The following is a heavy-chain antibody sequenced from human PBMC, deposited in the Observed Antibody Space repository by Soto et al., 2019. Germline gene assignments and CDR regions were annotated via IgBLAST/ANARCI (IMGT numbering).Heavy chain of an antibody. Sequence: QVQLVESGGGVVQPGRSLRLSCAASGFTFSSYGMHWVRQAPGKGLEWVAVISYDGSNKYYADSVKGRFTISRDNSKNTLYLQMNSLRAEDTAVYYCAKVGSGWYLNYYGMDVWGQGTTVTXSS. J-gene: IGHJ6*02. V-gene: IGHV3-30*18. CDR2: ISYDGSNK. D-gene: IGHD6-19*01. CDR1: GFTFSSYG. CDR3: AKVGSGWYLNYYGMDV.